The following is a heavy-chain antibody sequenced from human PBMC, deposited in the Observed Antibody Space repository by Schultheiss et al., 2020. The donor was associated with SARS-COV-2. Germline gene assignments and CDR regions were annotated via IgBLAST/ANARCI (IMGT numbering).Heavy chain of an antibody. V-gene: IGHV6-1*01. J-gene: IGHJ6*03. Sequence: SQTLSLTCAISGDSVSSNSAAWIWIRQSPSRGLEWLARTYYRSKWYNDYAVSVKSRITINPDTSKNQLSLQLNSVTGEDTAVYYCARAVAARRPGTHYYYYYYMDVWGKGTTVTVSS. CDR2: TYYRSKWYN. D-gene: IGHD6-6*01. CDR3: ARAVAARRPGTHYYYYYYMDV. CDR1: GDSVSSNSAA.